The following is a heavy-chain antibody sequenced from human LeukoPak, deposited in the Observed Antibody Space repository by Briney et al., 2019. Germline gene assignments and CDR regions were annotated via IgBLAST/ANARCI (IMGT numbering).Heavy chain of an antibody. CDR1: GGSISSYY. D-gene: IGHD2-2*02. V-gene: IGHV4-4*07. Sequence: PSETLSLTCTVSGGSISSYYWSWIRQPAGKGLEWIGRIYTSGSTNYNPSLKSRVNMSVDTSKNQFSLKLSSVTAADTAVYYCARATVDCSSTSCYTGAGFYYYYYMDVWGKGTTVTVSS. CDR3: ARATVDCSSTSCYTGAGFYYYYYMDV. J-gene: IGHJ6*03. CDR2: IYTSGST.